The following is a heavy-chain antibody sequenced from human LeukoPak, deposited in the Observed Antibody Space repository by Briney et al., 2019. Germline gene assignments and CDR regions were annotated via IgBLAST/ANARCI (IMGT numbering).Heavy chain of an antibody. CDR2: IYPGDSDT. CDR1: EYSFTNYW. CDR3: ARNSWGAFDY. V-gene: IGHV5-51*01. J-gene: IGHJ4*02. D-gene: IGHD7-27*01. Sequence: GESLKISCKGYEYSFTNYWIGWVRQMPEKGLEWMGIIYPGDSDTRYGPSFQGQVIISVDKSISTAYLQWSGLKASDTAIYYCARNSWGAFDYWGQGTLVTVSS.